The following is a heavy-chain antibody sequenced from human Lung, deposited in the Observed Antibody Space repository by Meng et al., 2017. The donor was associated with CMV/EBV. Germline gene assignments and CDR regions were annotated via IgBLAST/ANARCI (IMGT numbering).Heavy chain of an antibody. V-gene: IGHV3-23*01. D-gene: IGHD4-11*01. CDR3: AKDRGDYSNFRFDP. Sequence: GGPLRLSCAASGFIFSNYGMSWVRQAPGKRPEWLSGISGSGGRTYYAEYIKGRFTISRDNSKNTIYVQMDNLRAEDTAVYYCAKDRGDYSNFRFDPWRQGTLVXVSS. CDR2: ISGSGGRT. J-gene: IGHJ5*02. CDR1: GFIFSNYG.